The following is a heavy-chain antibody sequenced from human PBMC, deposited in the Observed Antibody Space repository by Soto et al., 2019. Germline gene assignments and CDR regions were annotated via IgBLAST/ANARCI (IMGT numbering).Heavy chain of an antibody. Sequence: ASETLSLTCTVSGGAISAFYWNWIRQPAGKGLEWIGRIYMSGTTNYNPSLKGRVTMSVDTSKRQFSLRLSSVTAADTAMYYCARSPSTSSIGTFDFWGLGTMVTVSS. CDR2: IYMSGTT. J-gene: IGHJ3*01. CDR3: ARSPSTSSIGTFDF. D-gene: IGHD6-6*01. V-gene: IGHV4-4*07. CDR1: GGAISAFY.